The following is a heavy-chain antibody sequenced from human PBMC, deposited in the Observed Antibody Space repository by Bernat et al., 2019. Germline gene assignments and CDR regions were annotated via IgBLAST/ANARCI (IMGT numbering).Heavy chain of an antibody. J-gene: IGHJ4*02. Sequence: QVQLVESGGGVVQPGRSLRLSCAASGFTFSSYAMHWVPQAPGKGLEWVAVISYDGSNKYYADSVKGRFTISRDNSKNTLYLQMNSLRAEDTAVYYCARPWPADTLDYWGQGTLVTVSS. CDR1: GFTFSSYA. CDR2: ISYDGSNK. CDR3: ARPWPADTLDY. V-gene: IGHV3-30-3*01. D-gene: IGHD5-18*01.